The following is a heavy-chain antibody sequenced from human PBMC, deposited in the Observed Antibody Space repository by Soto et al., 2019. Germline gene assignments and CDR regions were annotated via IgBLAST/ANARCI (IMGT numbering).Heavy chain of an antibody. CDR3: ARHSERKFITIFGVVIQEFDY. CDR1: GGSISSSSYY. CDR2: IYYSGST. J-gene: IGHJ4*02. Sequence: PSETLSLTCTVSGGSISSSSYYWGWIRQPPGKGLEWIGSIYYSGSTYYNPSLKSRVTISVDTSKNQFSLKLSSVTAADTAVYYCARHSERKFITIFGVVIQEFDYWGQGTLVTVSS. V-gene: IGHV4-39*01. D-gene: IGHD3-3*01.